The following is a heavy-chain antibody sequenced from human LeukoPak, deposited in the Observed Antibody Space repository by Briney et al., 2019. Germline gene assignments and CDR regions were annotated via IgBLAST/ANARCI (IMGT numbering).Heavy chain of an antibody. V-gene: IGHV3-15*01. Sequence: GGSLRLSCAASGFTFSSYGMHWVRQAPGKGLEWVGRVKRKSDGGTSDYAAPVQGRFTISRDDSINTVYLQMNSLKTEDTAVYYCTTAVYTTSYDYWGQGTLVTVSS. D-gene: IGHD1-26*01. CDR2: VKRKSDGGTS. J-gene: IGHJ4*02. CDR3: TTAVYTTSYDY. CDR1: GFTFSSYG.